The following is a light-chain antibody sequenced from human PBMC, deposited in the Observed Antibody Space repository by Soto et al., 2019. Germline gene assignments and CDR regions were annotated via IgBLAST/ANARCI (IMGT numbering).Light chain of an antibody. CDR1: QSIDSW. Sequence: DIQLTQSPSTLSASVGDSVTITCRASQSIDSWLAWYQQKPGKAPKLLIYKASFLHSGVPSRFSGSGSGAEFTLSISNLQPDDFATYYCQQYTAYSWTFGQGPKVEIK. CDR2: KAS. J-gene: IGKJ1*01. CDR3: QQYTAYSWT. V-gene: IGKV1-5*03.